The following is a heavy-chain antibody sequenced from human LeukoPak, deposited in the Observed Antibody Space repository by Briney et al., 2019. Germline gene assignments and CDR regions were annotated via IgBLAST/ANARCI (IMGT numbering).Heavy chain of an antibody. Sequence: VASVKVSCKASGYTFTGYYMHWVRQAPGQGLEWMGWINPNSGGTNYAQKFQGRVTMTRDTSISTAYMELSRLRSDDTAVYYCARGTPNWNSWFDPWGQGTLVTVSS. CDR1: GYTFTGYY. J-gene: IGHJ5*02. CDR3: ARGTPNWNSWFDP. D-gene: IGHD1-7*01. V-gene: IGHV1-2*02. CDR2: INPNSGGT.